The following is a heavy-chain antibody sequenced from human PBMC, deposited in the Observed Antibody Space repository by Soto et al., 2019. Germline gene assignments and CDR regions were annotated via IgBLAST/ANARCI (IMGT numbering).Heavy chain of an antibody. J-gene: IGHJ6*02. D-gene: IGHD7-27*01. CDR3: AAERPWGYYYGMDV. V-gene: IGHV1-58*01. Sequence: SVKVSCKASGFTFTSSAVQWVRQARGQRLEWIGWIVVGSGNTNYAQKFQERVTITRDMSTSTAYVELSSLRSEGTAVYYCAAERPWGYYYGMDVWGQGTTVTVS. CDR1: GFTFTSSA. CDR2: IVVGSGNT.